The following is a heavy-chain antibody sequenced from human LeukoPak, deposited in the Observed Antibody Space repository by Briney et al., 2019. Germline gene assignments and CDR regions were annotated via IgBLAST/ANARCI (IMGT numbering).Heavy chain of an antibody. CDR3: ARTTAMVTRYWFDP. Sequence: NPSETLSLTCTVSGGSISSGGYYWSWIRQHPGKGLEWIGYIYYSGSTYYNPSLKSRVTISVDTSKNQFSLKLSSVTAADTAMYYCARTTAMVTRYWFDPWGQGTLVTVSS. J-gene: IGHJ5*02. V-gene: IGHV4-31*03. CDR2: IYYSGST. D-gene: IGHD5-18*01. CDR1: GGSISSGGYY.